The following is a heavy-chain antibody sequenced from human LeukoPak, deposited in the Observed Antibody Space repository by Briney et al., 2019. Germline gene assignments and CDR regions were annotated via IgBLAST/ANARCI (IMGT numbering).Heavy chain of an antibody. J-gene: IGHJ4*02. CDR2: MNPNSGNT. CDR3: ALTGSYYGSGSYRRDY. V-gene: IGHV1-8*01. CDR1: GYTFTSYD. Sequence: GASVKVSCKASGYTFTSYDINWVRQATGQGLECMGWMNPNSGNTGYAQKFQGRVTMTRDTSISTAYMELSSLRSEDTAVYYCALTGSYYGSGSYRRDYWGQGTLVTVSS. D-gene: IGHD3-10*01.